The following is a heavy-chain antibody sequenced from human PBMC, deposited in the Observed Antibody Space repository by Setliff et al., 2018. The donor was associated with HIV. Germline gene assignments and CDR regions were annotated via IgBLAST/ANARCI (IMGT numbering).Heavy chain of an antibody. D-gene: IGHD3-22*01. J-gene: IGHJ5*02. CDR1: GGSIRSSSYY. V-gene: IGHV4-39*07. CDR2: MFYSGRT. CDR3: ARDMMYHYDNSGSFGWFDP. Sequence: PSETLSLTCTVSGGSIRSSSYYWAWLRQSPGKGLEWIGSMFYSGRTYHNPSLKSRVTISIDTSKNQFSLKLSSVTAADTAAYSCARDMMYHYDNSGSFGWFDPWGQGTLVTVSS.